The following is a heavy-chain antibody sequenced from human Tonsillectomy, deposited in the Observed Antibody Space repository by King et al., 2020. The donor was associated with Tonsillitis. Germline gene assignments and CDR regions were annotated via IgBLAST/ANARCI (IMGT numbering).Heavy chain of an antibody. CDR3: ARMWVGATGTIAFDI. Sequence: QLVQSGAEVKKPGSSVKVSCKASGGTFSSYAISWVRQAPGQGLEWMGRIIPILDIANYAQKFQGRVTITADKSTSTAYMELSSLRSEDTAVYYCARMWVGATGTIAFDIWGQGTMVTVSS. CDR2: IIPILDIA. J-gene: IGHJ3*02. D-gene: IGHD1-26*01. V-gene: IGHV1-69*04. CDR1: GGTFSSYA.